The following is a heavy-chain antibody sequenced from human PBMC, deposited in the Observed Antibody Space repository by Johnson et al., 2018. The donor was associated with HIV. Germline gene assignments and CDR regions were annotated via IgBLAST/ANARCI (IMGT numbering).Heavy chain of an antibody. CDR1: GFTFSSYA. J-gene: IGHJ3*02. D-gene: IGHD2-8*01. CDR3: ARYVLGAFDI. Sequence: QVQLVESGGGVVQPGRSLRLSCAASGFTFSSYAMHWVRQAPGKGLEWVAVISYDGSNKYYADSVKGRFTISRDNSKNTLYLQMNSLRAEDTAVYYCARYVLGAFDIWGQGTMVTVSS. CDR2: ISYDGSNK. V-gene: IGHV3-30*04.